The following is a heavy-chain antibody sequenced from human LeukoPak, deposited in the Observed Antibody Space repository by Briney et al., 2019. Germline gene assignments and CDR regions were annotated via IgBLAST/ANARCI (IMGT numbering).Heavy chain of an antibody. CDR2: IYYSGST. CDR3: ARGTYDCGGNSGPDY. CDR1: GGSISSGDYY. D-gene: IGHD4-23*01. V-gene: IGHV4-30-4*08. J-gene: IGHJ4*02. Sequence: SETLSLTCTVSGGSISSGDYYWSWIRQPPGKGLEWIGYIYYSGSTYYNPSLKSRVTISVDTSKNQFSLKLSSVTAADTAVYYCARGTYDCGGNSGPDYWGQGTLVTVSS.